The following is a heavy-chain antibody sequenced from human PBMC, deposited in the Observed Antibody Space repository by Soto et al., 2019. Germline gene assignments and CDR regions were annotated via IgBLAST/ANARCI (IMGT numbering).Heavy chain of an antibody. Sequence: SETLSLTCTVSGGSISSGGYYWSWIRRHPGKGLEWIGYIYYSGSTYYNPSLKSRVTISVDTSKNQFSLKPSSVTAADTAVYYCARGGDGYLLIYYGMDVWGQGTTVTVSS. V-gene: IGHV4-31*03. J-gene: IGHJ6*02. CDR3: ARGGDGYLLIYYGMDV. CDR1: GGSISSGGYY. D-gene: IGHD5-12*01. CDR2: IYYSGST.